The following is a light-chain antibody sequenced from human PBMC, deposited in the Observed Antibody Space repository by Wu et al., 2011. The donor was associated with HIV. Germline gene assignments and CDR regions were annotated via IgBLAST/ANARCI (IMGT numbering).Light chain of an antibody. CDR3: QRYGSSSYT. V-gene: IGKV3-20*01. CDR2: GAS. J-gene: IGKJ2*01. Sequence: EIVLTQSPGTLSLSPGERATLSCRASQRVSSNYLAWYQQKFGQAPRLVMYGASSRATGIPDRFSGSGSGTDFTLTISRLEPEDFAVYYCQRYGSSSYTFGQG. CDR1: QRVSSNY.